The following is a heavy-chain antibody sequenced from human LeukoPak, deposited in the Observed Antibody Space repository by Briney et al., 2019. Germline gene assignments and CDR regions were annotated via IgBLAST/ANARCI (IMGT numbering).Heavy chain of an antibody. V-gene: IGHV4-39*01. J-gene: IGHJ4*02. CDR2: IYYSGST. CDR1: GGSISSSSYY. D-gene: IGHD1-26*01. Sequence: PSETLSLTCTVSGGSISSSSYYWGWIRQPPGKGLEWIGRIYYSGSTYYNPSLKSRVTISVDTSKNQFSLKLSSVTAADTAVYYCARPGGIMEDYWGQGTLVTVSS. CDR3: ARPGGIMEDY.